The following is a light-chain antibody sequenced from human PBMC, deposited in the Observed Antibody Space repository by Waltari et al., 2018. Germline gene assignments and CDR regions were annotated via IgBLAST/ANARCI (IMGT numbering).Light chain of an antibody. Sequence: QSAPTQPRSVSGSPGQSVSISCTGSNSDVGGYNYVSWYRQYPGRAPKMLIYDVNKRSSGVPDRFSGSKVGNTASLTISGLLPEDEADYYCCSFVGSYTSVFGGGTKVTVL. CDR3: CSFVGSYTSV. J-gene: IGLJ2*01. CDR2: DVN. CDR1: NSDVGGYNY. V-gene: IGLV2-11*01.